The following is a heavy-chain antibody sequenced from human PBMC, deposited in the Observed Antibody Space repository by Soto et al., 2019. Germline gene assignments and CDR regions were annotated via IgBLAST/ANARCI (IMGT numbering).Heavy chain of an antibody. CDR2: IYRSCTT. V-gene: IGHV4-38-2*01. Sequence: SETLSLSCAVSGESISSGDYWGWVRQPGRARLEWSGSIYRSCTTYYNPSLNRLVTISEDTSNNQSSLKLSSVTAADSAVYYCARTDNVGYYQHLGQGALVTVSS. CDR3: ARTDNVGYYQH. CDR1: GESISSGDY. J-gene: IGHJ1*01. D-gene: IGHD2-15*01.